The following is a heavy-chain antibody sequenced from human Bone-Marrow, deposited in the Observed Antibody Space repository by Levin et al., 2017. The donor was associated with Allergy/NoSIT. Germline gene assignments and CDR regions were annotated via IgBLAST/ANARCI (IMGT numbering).Heavy chain of an antibody. D-gene: IGHD6-19*01. CDR3: AKVGSGWFRNKLDC. CDR2: ISGSGAGT. V-gene: IGHV3-23*01. J-gene: IGHJ4*02. Sequence: GGSLRLSCAASGFTFRTYAMSWVRQAPGKGLEWLSGISGSGAGTFYADSVKGRFNISKDNSKNMVYLQLNSLRVEDTAVYYCAKVGSGWFRNKLDCWGQGVLVTVSS. CDR1: GFTFRTYA.